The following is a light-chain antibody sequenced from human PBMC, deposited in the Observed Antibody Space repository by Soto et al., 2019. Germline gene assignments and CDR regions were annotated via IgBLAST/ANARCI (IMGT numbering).Light chain of an antibody. CDR3: QQYYSTMYT. Sequence: AIQMTQSPSSLSASVGDRITITCRASQGIRNDLGWYQQKPGKAPKLLIYAASSLQSGVPSRFSGSGSGTDFTLTISSLQPEDFATYYCQQYYSTMYTFGQGTKLEIK. CDR2: AAS. CDR1: QGIRND. J-gene: IGKJ2*01. V-gene: IGKV1-6*01.